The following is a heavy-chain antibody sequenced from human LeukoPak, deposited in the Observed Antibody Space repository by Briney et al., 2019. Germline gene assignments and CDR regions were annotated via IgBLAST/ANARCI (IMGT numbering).Heavy chain of an antibody. CDR3: AREKWELLAFDY. Sequence: PGGSLRLSCAASGFTFSDYTMNWVRQAPGKGLEWVSSISPSSSYMYYADSVKGRFTISRDNTKNSLYLQINSLRAEDTAVYYCAREKWELLAFDYWGQGTLVTVSS. CDR2: ISPSSSYM. J-gene: IGHJ4*02. D-gene: IGHD1-26*01. CDR1: GFTFSDYT. V-gene: IGHV3-21*01.